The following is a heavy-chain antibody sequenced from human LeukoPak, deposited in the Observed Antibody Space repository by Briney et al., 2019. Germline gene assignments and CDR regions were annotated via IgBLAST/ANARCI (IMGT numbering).Heavy chain of an antibody. CDR3: AKPRVVGATGWFDY. J-gene: IGHJ4*02. V-gene: IGHV3-30*18. Sequence: GGSLRLSCAASGFTFSSYDMHWVRQAPGKGLEWVAVISYDGSKKYYADSVKGRFTISRDNSKNTLYLQMNSLSAEDTAVYYWAKPRVVGATGWFDYWGQGTLVTVSS. CDR2: ISYDGSKK. D-gene: IGHD1-26*01. CDR1: GFTFSSYD.